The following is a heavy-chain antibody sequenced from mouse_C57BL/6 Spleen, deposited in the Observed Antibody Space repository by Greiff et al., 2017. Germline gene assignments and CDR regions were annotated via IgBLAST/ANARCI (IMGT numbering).Heavy chain of an antibody. CDR2: IYPRDGST. V-gene: IGHV1-85*01. CDR1: GYTFTSYD. CDR3: ARTFTTVVSYYFDD. D-gene: IGHD1-1*01. J-gene: IGHJ2*01. Sequence: QVQLKQSGPELVKPGASVKLSCKASGYTFTSYDINWVKQRPGQGLEWIGWIYPRDGSTKYNEKFKGKATLTVDTSSSTAYMELHSLTSEDSAVYFCARTFTTVVSYYFDDWGKGTTLTVSS.